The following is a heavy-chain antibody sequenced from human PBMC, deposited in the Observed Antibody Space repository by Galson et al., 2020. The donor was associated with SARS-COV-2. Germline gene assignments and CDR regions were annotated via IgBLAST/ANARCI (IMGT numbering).Heavy chain of an antibody. CDR2: TYYRSQWST. Sequence: SQTLSLTCAISGDSVSSNSAAWHWIRQSPSSGPEWLGRTYYRSQWSTDYAVSVKSRITINPDTSKNQFSLQLNSVTPEDTAIYYCAGRVAGAGSLHIWGQGTMVIVSS. D-gene: IGHD6-13*01. J-gene: IGHJ3*02. CDR3: AGRVAGAGSLHI. V-gene: IGHV6-1*01. CDR1: GDSVSSNSAA.